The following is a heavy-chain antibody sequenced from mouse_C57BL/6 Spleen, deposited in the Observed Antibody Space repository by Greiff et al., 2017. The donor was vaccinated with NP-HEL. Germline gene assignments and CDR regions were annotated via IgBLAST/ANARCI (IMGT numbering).Heavy chain of an antibody. Sequence: QVQLQQSGAELLRPGASVQLSCQSSGYTFPDYYINLFTQRPGQGLDWISMLYPGSGNTYYNEKFKGKATLTSEKSCSNTYMQLICLTSEDSAVYFCAREGLLRYYSMDYWGQGTSVTVSS. V-gene: IGHV1-76*01. J-gene: IGHJ4*01. CDR1: GYTFPDYY. CDR3: AREGLLRYYSMDY. D-gene: IGHD2-3*01. CDR2: LYPGSGNT.